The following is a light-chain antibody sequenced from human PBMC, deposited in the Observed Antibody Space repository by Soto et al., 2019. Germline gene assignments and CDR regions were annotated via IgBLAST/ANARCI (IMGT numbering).Light chain of an antibody. Sequence: QSVLTQPASVSGAPLQSIAISFAGSSIDFGIYNYVSWYQQHPGKVPKLIIYEVTNRPSGVSNRFSGSKSGNTASLTISGLQAEDEADYYCSSYTTSSTRVFGTGTKVTVL. CDR1: SIDFGIYNY. V-gene: IGLV2-14*01. CDR3: SSYTTSSTRV. CDR2: EVT. J-gene: IGLJ1*01.